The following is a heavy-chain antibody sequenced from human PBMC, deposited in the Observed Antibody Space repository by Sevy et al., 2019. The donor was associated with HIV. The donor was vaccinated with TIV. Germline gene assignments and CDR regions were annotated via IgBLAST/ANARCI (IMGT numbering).Heavy chain of an antibody. CDR3: ARDSLTVY. V-gene: IGHV3-48*01. CDR2: ISSSSTI. J-gene: IGHJ4*02. Sequence: GGSLRLSCAASGFTFSSYSMNWVRQAPGKGLEWVSYISSSSTIYYADSVKGRFTISRDNAKNSLYLQMNSLRAEDTAVYYCARDSLTVYWGQGTLVTVSS. D-gene: IGHD2-8*02. CDR1: GFTFSSYS.